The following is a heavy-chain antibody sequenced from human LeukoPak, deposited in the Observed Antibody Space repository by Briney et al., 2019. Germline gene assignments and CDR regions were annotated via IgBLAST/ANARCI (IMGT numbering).Heavy chain of an antibody. Sequence: PSETLSLTCTVSGGSISSSSYYWGWIRQPPGKGLEWIGSIYYSGSTYYNPSLKSRVTISVGTSKNQFSLKLSSVTAADTAVYYCANQGSSASEYWGQGTLVTVSS. D-gene: IGHD6-6*01. CDR1: GGSISSSSYY. CDR3: ANQGSSASEY. J-gene: IGHJ4*02. V-gene: IGHV4-39*01. CDR2: IYYSGST.